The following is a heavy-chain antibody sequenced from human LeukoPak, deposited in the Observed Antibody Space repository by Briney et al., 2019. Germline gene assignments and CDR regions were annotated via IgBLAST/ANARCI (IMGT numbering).Heavy chain of an antibody. CDR2: INSDGSST. D-gene: IGHD3-10*01. J-gene: IGHJ4*02. CDR3: AKERAIWFGEFNFDY. Sequence: GGSLRLSCAASGFTFSSYWMHWVRQAPGKGLEWVSRINSDGSSTSYADSVKGRFTISRDNSKNTLYLQMNSLRAEDTAEYYCAKERAIWFGEFNFDYWGQGTLVTVSS. V-gene: IGHV3-74*01. CDR1: GFTFSSYW.